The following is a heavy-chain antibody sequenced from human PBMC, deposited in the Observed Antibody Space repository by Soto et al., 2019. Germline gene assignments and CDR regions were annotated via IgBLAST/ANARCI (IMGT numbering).Heavy chain of an antibody. CDR2: VSGSTGDT. CDR3: ARDISYYHDDRGYSNFDY. Sequence: VQLVQSGTEVKRPGASVKVSCRVAGYTFTGYGISWMRQAPGQGLEWMGWVSGSTGDTKYVENYQGRVTMTIDTSTSTAYMELRSLRSDDTAVYYCARDISYYHDDRGYSNFDYWGQGTLVTVSP. J-gene: IGHJ4*02. CDR1: GYTFTGYG. D-gene: IGHD3-22*01. V-gene: IGHV1-18*01.